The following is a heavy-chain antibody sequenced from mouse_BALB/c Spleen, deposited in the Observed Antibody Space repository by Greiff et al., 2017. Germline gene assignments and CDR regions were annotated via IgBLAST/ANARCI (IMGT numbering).Heavy chain of an antibody. V-gene: IGHV1-9*01. Sequence: QVQLKESGAELMKPGASVKISCKATGYTFSSYWIEWVKQRPGHGLEWIGEILPGSGSTNYNEKFKGKATFTADTSSNTAYMQLSSLTSEDSAVYYCARSAYYYGSSLHWYFDVWGAGTTVTVSS. CDR2: ILPGSGST. CDR1: GYTFSSYW. CDR3: ARSAYYYGSSLHWYFDV. D-gene: IGHD1-1*01. J-gene: IGHJ1*01.